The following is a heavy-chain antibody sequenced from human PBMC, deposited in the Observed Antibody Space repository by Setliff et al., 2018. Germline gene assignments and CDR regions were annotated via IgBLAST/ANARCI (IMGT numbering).Heavy chain of an antibody. Sequence: ASVKVSCKASGYTFTSYFMQWVRQAPGQGLEWMGMINPSGGYTIYAQKFQGRVTMTRDTSASTAYMELSSLTSEDTAVYYCARRPYDSSGYFNYWGQGTLVTVSS. CDR3: ARRPYDSSGYFNY. J-gene: IGHJ4*02. CDR2: INPSGGYT. D-gene: IGHD3-22*01. CDR1: GYTFTSYF. V-gene: IGHV1-46*01.